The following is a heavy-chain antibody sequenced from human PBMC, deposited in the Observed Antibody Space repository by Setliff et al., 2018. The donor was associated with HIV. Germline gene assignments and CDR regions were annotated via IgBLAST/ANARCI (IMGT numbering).Heavy chain of an antibody. CDR3: ARTSGARTTDY. CDR1: GYSFTKFW. V-gene: IGHV5-51*01. J-gene: IGHJ4*02. D-gene: IGHD1-1*01. CDR2: IYPSDSDT. Sequence: PGASLKISCQASGYSFTKFWIGWVRQMPGKGLEWMGIIYPSDSDTRYSPSFQGHVTISVDTSISTVYLQWSNLKASDIAMYYCARTSGARTTDYWGQGTLVTVSS.